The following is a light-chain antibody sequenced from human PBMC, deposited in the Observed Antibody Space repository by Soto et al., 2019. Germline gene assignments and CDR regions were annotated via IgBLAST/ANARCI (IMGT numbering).Light chain of an antibody. CDR1: QSISSW. CDR3: QQYNSYSAT. Sequence: DIQMTQSPSTLSASVGDRVTITCRASQSISSWLAWYQQKPGKAPKLLIYYASSLESGVPSRFSGSGSGTEFALAISSLQPDDFATYYCQQYNSYSATFGQGTELEIK. CDR2: YAS. J-gene: IGKJ2*01. V-gene: IGKV1-5*01.